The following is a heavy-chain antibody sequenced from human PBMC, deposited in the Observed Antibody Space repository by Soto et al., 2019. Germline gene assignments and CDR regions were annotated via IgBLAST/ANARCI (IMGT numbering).Heavy chain of an antibody. D-gene: IGHD6-13*01. CDR1: GFTFSSYA. J-gene: IGHJ4*02. Sequence: PGGSLRLSCAASGFTFSSYAMHWVRQAPGKGLEWVAVISYDGSNKYYADSVKGRFTISRDNSKNTLYLQMNSLRAEDTAVYYCALAAGTSYFEYWGQGALVRVTS. CDR3: ALAAGTSYFEY. V-gene: IGHV3-30-3*01. CDR2: ISYDGSNK.